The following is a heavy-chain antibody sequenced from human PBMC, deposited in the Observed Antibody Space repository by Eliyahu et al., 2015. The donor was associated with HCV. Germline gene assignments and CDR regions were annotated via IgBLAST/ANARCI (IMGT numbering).Heavy chain of an antibody. V-gene: IGHV3-48*01. Sequence: MNWVRQAPGKGLEWVSYISSSSSTIYYADSVKGRFTISRDNAKNSLYLQMNSLRAEDTAVYYCARGSSSSWYLVGFDPWGQGTLVTVSS. D-gene: IGHD6-13*01. J-gene: IGHJ5*02. CDR3: ARGSSSSWYLVGFDP. CDR2: ISSSSSTI.